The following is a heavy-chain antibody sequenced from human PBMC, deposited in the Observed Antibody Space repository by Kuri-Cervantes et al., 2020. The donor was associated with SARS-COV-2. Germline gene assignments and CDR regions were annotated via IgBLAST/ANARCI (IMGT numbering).Heavy chain of an antibody. Sequence: ASVKVSCKTSGYTFTGYYMHWVRQAPGQGLEWMGWINPNSGGTNYAQKFQGRVTMTRDTSISTAYMELSRLRSDDTAVYYCARDLAWGGYYMDVWGKGATVTVSS. CDR3: ARDLAWGGYYMDV. J-gene: IGHJ6*03. V-gene: IGHV1-2*02. CDR2: INPNSGGT. D-gene: IGHD7-27*01. CDR1: GYTFTGYY.